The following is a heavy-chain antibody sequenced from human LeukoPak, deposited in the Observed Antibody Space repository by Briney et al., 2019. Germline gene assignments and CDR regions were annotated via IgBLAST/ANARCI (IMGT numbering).Heavy chain of an antibody. V-gene: IGHV4-59*01. D-gene: IGHD3-10*01. J-gene: IGHJ5*02. Sequence: SETLSLTCTVSGGSISSYYWSWIRQPPGKGLEWIGYIYYSGSTNYNPSLKSRVTISVDTSKNQFSLKLSSVTAADTAVYYCARDRGNWFDPWGQGTLVTVSS. CDR2: IYYSGST. CDR3: ARDRGNWFDP. CDR1: GGSISSYY.